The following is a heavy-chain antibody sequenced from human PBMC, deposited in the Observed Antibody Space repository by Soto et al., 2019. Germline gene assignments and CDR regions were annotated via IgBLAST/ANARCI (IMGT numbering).Heavy chain of an antibody. V-gene: IGHV4-34*01. CDR3: ARRSTTVDAFDI. J-gene: IGHJ3*02. CDR2: INHSGST. CDR1: GGSFSGYY. D-gene: IGHD4-17*01. Sequence: SETLSLTCAVYGGSFSGYYWTWIRQPPGTGLEWIGEINHSGSTNYNPSLKSRVTISVDTSKNQFSLKLSSVTAADTAVYYCARRSTTVDAFDIWGQGTMVTV.